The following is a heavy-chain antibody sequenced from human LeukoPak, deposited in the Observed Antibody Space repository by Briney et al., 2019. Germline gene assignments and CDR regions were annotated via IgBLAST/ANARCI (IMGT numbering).Heavy chain of an antibody. V-gene: IGHV4-4*02. D-gene: IGHD3-10*01. CDR3: ARSDYSGSGTYTEFDAFDI. J-gene: IGHJ3*02. Sequence: SETLSLTCAVSGGSISSSNWWSWVRQPPGKGLEWIGEICHSGSTNYNPSLKSRVTISVDKSKNQFSLKLSSVTAADSAVYYCARSDYSGSGTYTEFDAFDIWGQGPMVTVSS. CDR2: ICHSGST. CDR1: GGSISSSNW.